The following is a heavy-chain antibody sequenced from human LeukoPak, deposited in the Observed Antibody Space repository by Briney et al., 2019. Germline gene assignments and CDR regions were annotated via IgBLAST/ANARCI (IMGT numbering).Heavy chain of an antibody. Sequence: LPGGSLRLSCAASGFTFSSYGMHWVRQAPGKGLEWVAFIRYDGSNKYYADSVKGRFTISRDNSKNTLYLQMNSLRAEDTAVYYCAKVGGNSGSYFGDYYYYYMDVWGKGTTVTISS. V-gene: IGHV3-30*02. CDR2: IRYDGSNK. J-gene: IGHJ6*03. D-gene: IGHD1-26*01. CDR1: GFTFSSYG. CDR3: AKVGGNSGSYFGDYYYYYMDV.